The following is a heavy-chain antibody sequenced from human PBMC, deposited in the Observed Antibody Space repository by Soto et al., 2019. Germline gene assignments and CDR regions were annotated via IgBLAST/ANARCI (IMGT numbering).Heavy chain of an antibody. D-gene: IGHD6-13*01. CDR3: ARYSNNWFQTEGMDV. CDR2: IDASGNT. J-gene: IGHJ6*02. V-gene: IGHV4-4*07. Sequence: SETLSLTCTVSVDSITTYYWSWIRQPAGKGLEWIGRIDASGNTNYNPSLNSRVTMSIDTSKKQFSPKLTSVTAADTAIYYCARYSNNWFQTEGMDVWGQGTTVTVSS. CDR1: VDSITTYY.